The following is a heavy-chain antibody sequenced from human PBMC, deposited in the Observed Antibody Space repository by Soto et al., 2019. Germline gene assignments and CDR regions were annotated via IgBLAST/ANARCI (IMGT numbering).Heavy chain of an antibody. CDR3: ARDTFYCSSTSCSNWFDP. D-gene: IGHD2-2*01. J-gene: IGHJ5*02. CDR2: ISAYNGNT. Sequence: ASVTVSWQAAGYGFTSYGISWVRQAPGQGLEWMGWISAYNGNTNYAQKLQGRVTMTTDTSTSTAYMELRSLRSDDTAVYYCARDTFYCSSTSCSNWFDPWGQGTLVTVSS. CDR1: GYGFTSYG. V-gene: IGHV1-18*01.